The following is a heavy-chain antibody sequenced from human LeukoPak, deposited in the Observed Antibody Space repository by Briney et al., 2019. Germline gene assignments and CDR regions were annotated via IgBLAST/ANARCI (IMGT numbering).Heavy chain of an antibody. CDR1: GFRFSYFW. J-gene: IGHJ3*02. Sequence: GGSLRLSCAASGFRFSYFWMHWVRQAPGKGLVWVSRINRDGSGTSYADSVKGRFTISRDNAKNTLSRQMNSLRAEDTAVYYCTXXXXXRGXPDDAFXIWGQGTMVXVSS. CDR3: TXXXXXRGXPDDAFXI. CDR2: INRDGSGT. V-gene: IGHV3-74*01. D-gene: IGHD1-26*01.